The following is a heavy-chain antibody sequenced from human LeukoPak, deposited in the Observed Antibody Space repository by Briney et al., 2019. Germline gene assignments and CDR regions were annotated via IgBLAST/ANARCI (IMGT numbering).Heavy chain of an antibody. CDR1: GDSISSYY. CDR3: ARVDTAMVTFDY. CDR2: IYYSGST. Sequence: SETLSLTCTVSGDSISSYYWSWIRQPPGKGLEWIGYIYYSGSTKYNPSLKSRVTISVDTSKNQFSLKLSSVTAADTAVYYCARVDTAMVTFDYWGQGALVTVSS. D-gene: IGHD5-18*01. V-gene: IGHV4-59*08. J-gene: IGHJ4*02.